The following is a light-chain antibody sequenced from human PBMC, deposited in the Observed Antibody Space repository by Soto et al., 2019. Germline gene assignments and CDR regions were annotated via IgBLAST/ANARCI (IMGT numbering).Light chain of an antibody. CDR2: DAS. CDR1: QGISSY. J-gene: IGKJ4*01. V-gene: IGKV1-9*01. CDR3: QRYYNAPFT. Sequence: DIQLTQSPSLLSASVGDRVTITCRASQGISSYLAWYQQKPGKAPKLLIYDASTLERGVPSRFSGSGSGTDFTLTINNLQPEDVATYYCQRYYNAPFTFGGGTKVEIK.